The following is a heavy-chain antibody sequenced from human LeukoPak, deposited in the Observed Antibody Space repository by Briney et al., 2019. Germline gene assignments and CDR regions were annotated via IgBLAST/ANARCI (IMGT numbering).Heavy chain of an antibody. CDR3: ARDPRGSEYSHFDS. Sequence: GGSLRLSCAASGFTFSSYEMNWVRQAPGKGLEWVSYISSGGPPIYYADSVKGRFPISRDNAKTSLFLQMHSLSAEDTAVYYCARDPRGSEYSHFDSWGQGTLVTVSS. V-gene: IGHV3-48*03. J-gene: IGHJ4*02. CDR2: ISSGGPPI. CDR1: GFTFSSYE. D-gene: IGHD3-10*01.